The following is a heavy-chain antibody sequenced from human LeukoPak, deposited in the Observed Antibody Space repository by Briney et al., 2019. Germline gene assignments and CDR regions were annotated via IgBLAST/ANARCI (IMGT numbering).Heavy chain of an antibody. D-gene: IGHD3-22*01. V-gene: IGHV1-18*01. CDR3: ARDVGYDSSGYYDQRDY. CDR2: ISAYNGNT. J-gene: IGHJ4*02. CDR1: GYTFTSYG. Sequence: GASVKVSCKASGYTFTSYGISWVRQAPGQGLEWMGWISAYNGNTNYAQKLQGRVTMTTDTSTSTAYMELRSLRSDDTAVYYCARDVGYDSSGYYDQRDYWGQGTLVTVSS.